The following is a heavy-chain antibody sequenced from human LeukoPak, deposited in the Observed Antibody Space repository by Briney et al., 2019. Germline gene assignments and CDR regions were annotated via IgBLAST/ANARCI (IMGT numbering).Heavy chain of an antibody. D-gene: IGHD5-12*01. Sequence: PSETLSLTCTVSGGSISSYYWSWIRQPAGKGLEWIGRIYTSGSTNYNPSLKSRVTMSVDTSKNQFSLKLNSVTAADTAVYYCATGRRGYSGYDYDYWGQGTLVTVSS. V-gene: IGHV4-4*07. J-gene: IGHJ4*02. CDR1: GGSISSYY. CDR2: IYTSGST. CDR3: ATGRRGYSGYDYDY.